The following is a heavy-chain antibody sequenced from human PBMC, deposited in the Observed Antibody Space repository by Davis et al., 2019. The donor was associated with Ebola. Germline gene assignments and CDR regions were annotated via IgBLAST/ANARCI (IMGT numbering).Heavy chain of an antibody. CDR2: IKQDGSEK. Sequence: GESLKISCAASGFTFSSYWMSWVRQAPGKGLEWVANIKQDGSEKYYVDSVKGRFTISRDNAKNSLYLQMNSLRAEDTAVYYCARDRALYSDFWSGYYDYWGQGTLVTVSS. J-gene: IGHJ4*02. V-gene: IGHV3-7*01. D-gene: IGHD3-3*02. CDR3: ARDRALYSDFWSGYYDY. CDR1: GFTFSSYW.